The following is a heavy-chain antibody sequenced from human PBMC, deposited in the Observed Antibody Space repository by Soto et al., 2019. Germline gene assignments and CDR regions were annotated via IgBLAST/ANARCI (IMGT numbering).Heavy chain of an antibody. CDR3: ARGSLAGTSTFDS. V-gene: IGHV1-18*01. D-gene: IGHD6-19*01. J-gene: IGHJ4*02. CDR2: INTYNGNT. CDR1: GYTFSSFG. Sequence: GSGKGSCKASGYTFSSFGLSWVGQGPGQGLEWMGWINTYNGNTNYAQKLQGRVTMTTDTSTSTAYMELRSLRSDDTALYYCARGSLAGTSTFDSCGQGTLVTVSS.